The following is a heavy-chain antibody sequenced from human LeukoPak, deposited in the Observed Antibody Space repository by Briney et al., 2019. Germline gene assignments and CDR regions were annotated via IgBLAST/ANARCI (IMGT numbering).Heavy chain of an antibody. CDR2: ISSSSNYI. J-gene: IGHJ4*02. V-gene: IGHV3-21*01. CDR1: GFTFSSYD. D-gene: IGHD6-19*01. CDR3: ARGTLGAWGW. Sequence: GGSLGLSCAASGFTFSSYDMNWVRQAPGKGLEWVSSISSSSNYIHYADSVKGRFTISRDNAKNSLYLQMNSLGAEDTAVYFCARGTLGAWGWWGQGTLVTVSS.